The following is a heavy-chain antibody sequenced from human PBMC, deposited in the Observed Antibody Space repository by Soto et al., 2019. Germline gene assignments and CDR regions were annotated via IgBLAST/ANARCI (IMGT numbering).Heavy chain of an antibody. CDR2: IIPLFGAA. CDR3: ASGGARYESGVYYYGVDY. CDR1: GGIFSRYV. V-gene: IGHV1-69*01. J-gene: IGHJ4*02. Sequence: QVQLVQSGAEVKKPGSSVKVSCKASGGIFSRYVISWVRQAPGQGLEWMGGIIPLFGAANYAQKLQGRVTIIADEPTHTDGIEVSGPGSECRDGYCCASGGARYESGVYYYGVDYWGQGTLVTVSS. D-gene: IGHD3-10*01.